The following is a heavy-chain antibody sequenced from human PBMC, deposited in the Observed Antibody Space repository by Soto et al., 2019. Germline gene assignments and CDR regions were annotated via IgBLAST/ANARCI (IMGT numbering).Heavy chain of an antibody. V-gene: IGHV1-2*02. CDR1: GYTFSGYY. CDR2: INPKSGGT. J-gene: IGHJ3*02. D-gene: IGHD3-9*01. Sequence: ASVKVSCKASGYTFSGYYMHWVRQAPGQGLEWMGWINPKSGGTKYVQKFQRVTMTRDTSSNTVYMDLSRLTSDDTAVYYCAREGTGYSAFDIWGQGTMVTVSS. CDR3: AREGTGYSAFDI.